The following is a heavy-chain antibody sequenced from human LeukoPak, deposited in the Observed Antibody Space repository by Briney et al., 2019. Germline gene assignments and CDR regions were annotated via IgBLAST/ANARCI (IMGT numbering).Heavy chain of an antibody. J-gene: IGHJ4*02. CDR3: AREGHYDSSGYFDY. Sequence: GGSLRLSCAASGFTVISNYMSWVRQAPGKGLEWVSVIYSGGSTYYADSVKGRFTISRDNSKNTLYLQMNSLRAEDTAVYYCAREGHYDSSGYFDYWGQGTLVTVSS. CDR2: IYSGGST. V-gene: IGHV3-53*01. CDR1: GFTVISNY. D-gene: IGHD3-22*01.